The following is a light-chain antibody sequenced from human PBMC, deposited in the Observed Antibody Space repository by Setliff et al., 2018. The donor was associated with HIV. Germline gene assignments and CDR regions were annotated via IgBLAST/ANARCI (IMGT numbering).Light chain of an antibody. CDR2: DVS. J-gene: IGLJ1*01. V-gene: IGLV2-11*01. CDR3: CAYAGSYTSLYV. Sequence: QSVLTQPASVSGSPGQSITISCTGTSSDVGSYNLVSWYQQHPGKAPKLMIYDVSQRPSGVPDRFSGSKSGNTASLTISGLQAVDEADYCCCAYAGSYTSLYVFGTGTKVTVL. CDR1: SSDVGSYNL.